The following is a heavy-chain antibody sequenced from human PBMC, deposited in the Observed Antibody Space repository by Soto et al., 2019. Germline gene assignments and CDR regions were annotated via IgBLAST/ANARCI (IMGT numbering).Heavy chain of an antibody. D-gene: IGHD6-19*01. CDR3: VHSFTSIAVADY. Sequence: SGPTLVNPTQTLTLTCTFSGFSLSTSGVGVGWIRQPPGKALEWLALIYWNDDKRYRPSLKSRLTITKDTSKNQVVLTMTNMDPVDTATYYFVHSFTSIAVADYWGQGTLVTVSA. V-gene: IGHV2-5*01. J-gene: IGHJ4*02. CDR2: IYWNDDK. CDR1: GFSLSTSGVG.